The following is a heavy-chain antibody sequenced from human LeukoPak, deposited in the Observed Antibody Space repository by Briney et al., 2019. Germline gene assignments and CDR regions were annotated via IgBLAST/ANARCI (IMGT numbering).Heavy chain of an antibody. D-gene: IGHD3-9*01. V-gene: IGHV4-34*01. CDR1: GGSFSGYY. Sequence: SETLSLTCAVYGGSFSGYYWSWIRQPPGKGLEWIGEINHSGSTNYNPSLKSRVTISVDTSKNQFSLKLSSVTAADTAVYYCARGTNYDILTGSPDLPQYYFDYWGQGTLVTVSS. CDR3: ARGTNYDILTGSPDLPQYYFDY. CDR2: INHSGST. J-gene: IGHJ4*02.